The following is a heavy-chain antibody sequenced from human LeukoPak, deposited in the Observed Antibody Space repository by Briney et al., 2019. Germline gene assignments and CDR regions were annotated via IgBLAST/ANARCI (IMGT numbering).Heavy chain of an antibody. CDR2: INSDGSST. Sequence: GGSLRLSCVASGFSFSSYWMSWVRQTPGKGLVWVSRINSDGSSTSYADSVKGRFTISRDNAKNTLYLQMNSLRAEDTAVYYCASGSYYYYYYMDVWGKGTTVTVSS. V-gene: IGHV3-74*01. J-gene: IGHJ6*03. CDR3: ASGSYYYYYYMDV. D-gene: IGHD1-26*01. CDR1: GFSFSSYW.